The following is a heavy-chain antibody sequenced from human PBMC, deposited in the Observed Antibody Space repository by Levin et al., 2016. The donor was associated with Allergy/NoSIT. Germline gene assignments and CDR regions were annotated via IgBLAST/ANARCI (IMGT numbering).Heavy chain of an antibody. CDR2: IKQDGSEK. D-gene: IGHD6-19*01. Sequence: GGSLRLSCAASGFTFSNYWMTWVRQAPGKGLEWVANIKQDGSEKYYVDSVKGRFTISRDNAENSVHLQMNSLRAEDTAVYYCARWLGTSGWFLVWGQGTLVTVSS. CDR1: GFTFSNYW. CDR3: ARWLGTSGWFLV. J-gene: IGHJ4*02. V-gene: IGHV3-7*01.